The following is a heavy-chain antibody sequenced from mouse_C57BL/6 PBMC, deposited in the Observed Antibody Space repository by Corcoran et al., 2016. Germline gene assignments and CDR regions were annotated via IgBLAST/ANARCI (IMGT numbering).Heavy chain of an antibody. V-gene: IGHV1-19*01. CDR2: INPYNGCT. D-gene: IGHD1-1*01. J-gene: IGHJ4*01. CDR3: ARRISPLFLRYAMDY. CDR1: GYTFTDYY. Sequence: EVQLQQSGPVLVKPGASVKMSCKASGYTFTDYYMNWVKQSHGKSLEWIGVINPYNGCTSYNPKFKGKATFTVDKASSTAYMELNSLTSEDSAVYYCARRISPLFLRYAMDYGGQGTSVTVSS.